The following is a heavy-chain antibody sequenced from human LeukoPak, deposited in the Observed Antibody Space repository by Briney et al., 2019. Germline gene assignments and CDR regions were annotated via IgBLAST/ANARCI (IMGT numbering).Heavy chain of an antibody. CDR3: AREAYYYED. D-gene: IGHD3-22*01. V-gene: IGHV3-48*01. Sequence: GGSLRLSCAASGFTFSSHSMNWVRQAPGKGLEWVSYISSSSSTIYYADSVRGRFTISRDNAKNSLYLQMNSLRAEDTAVYYCAREAYYYEDWGQGTLVTVSS. J-gene: IGHJ4*02. CDR2: ISSSSSTI. CDR1: GFTFSSHS.